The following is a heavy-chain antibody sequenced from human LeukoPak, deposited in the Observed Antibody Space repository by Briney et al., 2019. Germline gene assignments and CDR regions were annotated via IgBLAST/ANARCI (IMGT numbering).Heavy chain of an antibody. V-gene: IGHV4-59*12. CDR2: IYFSGST. CDR1: GGSINNYY. D-gene: IGHD6-19*01. Sequence: PSETLSLTCTVSGGSINNYYWSWIRQPPGKGLECIGYIYFSGSTNYNPSLESRVTISVDMSKRQFSLKLSSVTAADTAVYYCARYSGWDVAFDYWGQGSLVTVSS. CDR3: ARYSGWDVAFDY. J-gene: IGHJ4*02.